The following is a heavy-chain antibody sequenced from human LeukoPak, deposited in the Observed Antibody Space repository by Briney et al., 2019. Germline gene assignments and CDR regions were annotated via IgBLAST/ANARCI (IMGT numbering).Heavy chain of an antibody. CDR3: ARGPIEFDY. Sequence: ASVKVSCKASGYTFTSYGISWVRQAPGQGLEWMGWISAYNGNTNYAQKFQGRVTMTRNTSISTAYMELSSLRSEDTAVYYCARGPIEFDYWGQGTLVTVSS. V-gene: IGHV1-18*01. J-gene: IGHJ4*02. CDR2: ISAYNGNT. CDR1: GYTFTSYG. D-gene: IGHD2-15*01.